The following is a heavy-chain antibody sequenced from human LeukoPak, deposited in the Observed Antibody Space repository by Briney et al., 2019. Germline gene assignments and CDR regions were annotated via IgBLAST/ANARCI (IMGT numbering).Heavy chain of an antibody. CDR2: INHSGST. J-gene: IGHJ2*01. D-gene: IGHD6-13*01. CDR3: ARGRSIAAAAPYWYFDL. Sequence: SETLSLTCAVYGGSFSGYYWSWIRQPPGKGLEWIGEINHSGSTNYNPSLKSRVTISADTSKNQFSLKLSSVTAADTAVYYCARGRSIAAAAPYWYFDLWGRGTLVTVSS. V-gene: IGHV4-34*01. CDR1: GGSFSGYY.